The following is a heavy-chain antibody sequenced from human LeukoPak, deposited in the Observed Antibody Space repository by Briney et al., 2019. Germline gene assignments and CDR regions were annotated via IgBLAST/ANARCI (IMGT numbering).Heavy chain of an antibody. CDR2: ISSSGCTI. J-gene: IGHJ6*02. CDR3: ARSSSWYDVYYYGMDV. V-gene: IGHV3-11*01. D-gene: IGHD6-13*01. Sequence: GGSLRLSCAASGFTFSDYYMNWIRQAPGKGLEWVSYISSSGCTIYYADSVKGRFTISRDNAKNSLYLQMNSLRAEDTAVYYCARSSSWYDVYYYGMDVWGQGTTVTVSS. CDR1: GFTFSDYY.